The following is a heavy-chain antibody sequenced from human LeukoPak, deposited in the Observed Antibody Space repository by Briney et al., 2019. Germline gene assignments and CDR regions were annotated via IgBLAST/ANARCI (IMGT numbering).Heavy chain of an antibody. D-gene: IGHD3-10*01. CDR3: AAATMVRGVINWFDP. J-gene: IGHJ5*02. CDR1: GYTFTSYG. CDR2: ISAYNGNT. V-gene: IGHV1-18*01. Sequence: GASVKVSCKASGYTFTSYGISWVRQAPGQGLEWMGWISAYNGNTNYAQKLQGRVTMTTDTSTSTAYMELRSLRSDDTAVYYCAAATMVRGVINWFDPWGQGTLVTVSS.